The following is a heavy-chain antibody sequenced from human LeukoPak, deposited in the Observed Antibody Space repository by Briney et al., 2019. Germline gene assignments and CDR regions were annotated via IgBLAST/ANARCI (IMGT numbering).Heavy chain of an antibody. CDR2: ISAYNGNT. J-gene: IGHJ6*03. CDR3: ARTLADRDSSSWYLGYYYMDV. V-gene: IGHV1-18*01. CDR1: GYTFISYG. Sequence: ASVKVSCKASGYTFISYGINWVRQAPGQGLEWMGWISAYNGNTNYAQKLQGRVTMTTDTSTSTAYMELRSLRSDDTAVYYCARTLADRDSSSWYLGYYYMDVWGKGTTVTVSS. D-gene: IGHD6-13*01.